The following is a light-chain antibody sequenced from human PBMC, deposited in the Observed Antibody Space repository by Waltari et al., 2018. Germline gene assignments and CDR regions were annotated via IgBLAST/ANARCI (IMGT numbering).Light chain of an antibody. V-gene: IGLV3-21*02. CDR2: DVR. J-gene: IGLJ1*01. CDR3: QVWDGSSAHYV. CDR1: NIGIKS. Sequence: SYVLTQPPSLSVAPGQTARITCGGDNIGIKSVHWFQQTPGQAPVLAVYDVRDRPSGIPERFSGATSWNTATLTISGVGAGDEADYYCQVWDGSSAHYVFGTGTKVTVL.